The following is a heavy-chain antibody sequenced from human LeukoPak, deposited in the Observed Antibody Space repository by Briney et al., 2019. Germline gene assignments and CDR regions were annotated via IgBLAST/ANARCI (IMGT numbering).Heavy chain of an antibody. CDR2: ISYDGSNK. Sequence: PGGTLRLSCAASGFTFNSYSIHWVRQPPGKGLEEAAVISYDGSNKHYGDSVKGPFTISRDNSKNTLYLELSSLRAEDTAVFYCARGLQYYYDSSGYYFDYWGQGTLVTVSS. J-gene: IGHJ4*02. V-gene: IGHV3-30-3*01. CDR1: GFTFNSYS. D-gene: IGHD3-22*01. CDR3: ARGLQYYYDSSGYYFDY.